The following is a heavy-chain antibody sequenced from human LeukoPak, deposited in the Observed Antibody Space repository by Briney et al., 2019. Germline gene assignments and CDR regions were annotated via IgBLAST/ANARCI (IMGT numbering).Heavy chain of an antibody. CDR1: GGSISSGSYY. V-gene: IGHV4-61*02. D-gene: IGHD1-20*01. J-gene: IGHJ4*02. CDR3: ARSWIGITGTRRAFDY. Sequence: PSQTLSLTCTVSGGSISSGSYYWSWIRQPAGKGLEWIGRIYTSGSTNYNPSLKSRVTISVDTSKNQFSLKLSSVTAADTAVCYCARSWIGITGTRRAFDYWGQGTLVTVSS. CDR2: IYTSGST.